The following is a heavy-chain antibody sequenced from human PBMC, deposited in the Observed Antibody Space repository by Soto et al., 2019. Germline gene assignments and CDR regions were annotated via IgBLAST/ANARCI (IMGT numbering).Heavy chain of an antibody. Sequence: GGSLRLSCAASGFTFSDYYMSWIRQAPGKGLEWVSYISSSSSCTYYADSVKGRFTISRDNSKNTLYLQMNSLRAEDTAVYYCAKDGVVPAAIFYYYYGMDVWGQGTTVTVSS. D-gene: IGHD2-2*01. CDR1: GFTFSDYY. CDR2: ISSSSSCT. J-gene: IGHJ6*02. V-gene: IGHV3-11*05. CDR3: AKDGVVPAAIFYYYYGMDV.